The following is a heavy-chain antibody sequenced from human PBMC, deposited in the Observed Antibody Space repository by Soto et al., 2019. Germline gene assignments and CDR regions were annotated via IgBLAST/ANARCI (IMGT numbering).Heavy chain of an antibody. V-gene: IGHV3-23*01. Sequence: EVQLLESGGGLVQPGGSLRLSCAASGFSFVNYAMNWVRQAPGKGLEWVSGLSGSGTSTYYAYSVKGRSTISRVNSRDTLFLQMNSLTADDTAVYYCAKATTNGGWFNPFDSWGQGALVTVSS. J-gene: IGHJ4*02. CDR1: GFSFVNYA. CDR3: AKATTNGGWFNPFDS. CDR2: LSGSGTST. D-gene: IGHD6-19*01.